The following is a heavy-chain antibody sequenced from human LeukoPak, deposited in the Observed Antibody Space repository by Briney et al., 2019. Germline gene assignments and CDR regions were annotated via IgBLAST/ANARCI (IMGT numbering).Heavy chain of an antibody. CDR1: GFTFSSYG. V-gene: IGHV3-30*02. Sequence: GGSLRLSCAASGFTFSSYGMHWVRQAPGKGLEWVAFIRYDGSNKYYADSVKGRFTISRDNSKNTLYLQMNSLRAEDTAVYYCAKDAAWSGYYSRSFDYWGQGTLVTVSS. CDR3: AKDAAWSGYYSRSFDY. J-gene: IGHJ4*02. D-gene: IGHD3-3*01. CDR2: IRYDGSNK.